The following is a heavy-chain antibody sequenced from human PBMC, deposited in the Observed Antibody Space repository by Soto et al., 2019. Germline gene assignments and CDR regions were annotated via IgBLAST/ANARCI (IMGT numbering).Heavy chain of an antibody. V-gene: IGHV1-46*03. J-gene: IGHJ3*02. CDR3: ARDSTVTPENDAFDI. D-gene: IGHD4-17*01. CDR1: GYTFTIYY. Sequence: ASVNVSCKTAGYTFTIYYMPWVRQAPRQGLEWMGIINPSGGSTSYAQKFQGRVTMTRDTSTSTVYMELSSLRSEDTAVYYCARDSTVTPENDAFDIWGQGTMLTVSS. CDR2: INPSGGST.